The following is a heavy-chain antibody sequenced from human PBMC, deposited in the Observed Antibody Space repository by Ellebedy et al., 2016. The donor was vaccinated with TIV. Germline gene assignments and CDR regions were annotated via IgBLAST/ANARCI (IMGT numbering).Heavy chain of an antibody. J-gene: IGHJ4*02. CDR3: AKGRRMVYSTGGLDY. CDR1: GFTFSSYA. CDR2: ISGSGFCT. D-gene: IGHD2-8*01. V-gene: IGHV3-23*01. Sequence: PGGSLRLSCAASGFTFSSYAMSWVRQAPGKGLEWVSTISGSGFCTYYADSVKGRFTISRDNSKNTLYLQMNSLRAEDTAVYYCAKGRRMVYSTGGLDYWGQGTLVTVSS.